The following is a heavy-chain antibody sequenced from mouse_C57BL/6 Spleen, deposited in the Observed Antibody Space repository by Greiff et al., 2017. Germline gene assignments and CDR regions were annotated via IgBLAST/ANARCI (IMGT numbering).Heavy chain of an antibody. Sequence: QVQLQQPGAELVMPGASVKLSCKASGYTFTSYWMHWVKQRPGQGLEWIGEIDPSDSYTNYNQKFKGKSTLTVDKSSSTAYVQLSSLTSEDSAVYYCARVYDGRFAYWGQGTLVTVSA. CDR2: IDPSDSYT. D-gene: IGHD2-3*01. CDR3: ARVYDGRFAY. CDR1: GYTFTSYW. J-gene: IGHJ3*01. V-gene: IGHV1-69*01.